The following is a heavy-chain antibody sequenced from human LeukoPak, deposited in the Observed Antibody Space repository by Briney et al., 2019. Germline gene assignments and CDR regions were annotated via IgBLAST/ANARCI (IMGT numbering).Heavy chain of an antibody. CDR2: SAXXGNT. CDR3: ARDATYYYDSSGYPDAFDI. Sequence: SAXXGNTNYAQKLQGRVTMTTDTSTSTAYMELRSLRSDDTAVYYCARDATYYYDSSGYPDAFDIWGQGAMVTVSS. J-gene: IGHJ3*02. V-gene: IGHV1-18*01. D-gene: IGHD3-22*01.